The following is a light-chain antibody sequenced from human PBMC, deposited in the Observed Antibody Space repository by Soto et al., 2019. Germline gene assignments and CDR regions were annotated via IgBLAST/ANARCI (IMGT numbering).Light chain of an antibody. J-gene: IGKJ4*01. V-gene: IGKV3-15*01. CDR3: QQYSSWPPLT. Sequence: EIVMTQSPATLFVSPGERATLSCRASQSVSNNLAWYQQKAGQAPRLLIYGASIRATGIPARFSGRGSGTEFTLTISSLQSEDFAIYFCQQYSSWPPLTFGGGTNIDIK. CDR1: QSVSNN. CDR2: GAS.